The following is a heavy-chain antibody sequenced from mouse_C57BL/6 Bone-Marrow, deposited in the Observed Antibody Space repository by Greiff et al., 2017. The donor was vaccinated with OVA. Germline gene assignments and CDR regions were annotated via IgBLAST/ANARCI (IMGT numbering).Heavy chain of an antibody. CDR1: GFNIKDDY. J-gene: IGHJ1*03. CDR2: IDPENGDT. Sequence: EVMLVESGAELVRPGASVKLSCTASGFNIKDDYMHWVKQRPEQGLEWIGWIDPENGDTEYASKFQGKATITADTSSNTAYLQLSSLTSEDTAVYYCTTFYYGNSYWYFDVWGTGTTVTVSS. D-gene: IGHD2-1*01. CDR3: TTFYYGNSYWYFDV. V-gene: IGHV14-4*01.